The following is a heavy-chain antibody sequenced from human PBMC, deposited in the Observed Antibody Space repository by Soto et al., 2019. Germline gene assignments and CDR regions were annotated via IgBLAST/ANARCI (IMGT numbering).Heavy chain of an antibody. V-gene: IGHV4-39*01. CDR3: ARHTGSYYGSGSYYIDY. CDR1: GGSISSSSYY. J-gene: IGHJ4*02. CDR2: IYYSGST. D-gene: IGHD3-10*01. Sequence: SETLSLTCTVSGGSISSSSYYWGWIRQPPGKGLEWVGSIYYSGSTYYNPSLKSRVTISVDTSKNQFSLKLSSVTAADTAVYYCARHTGSYYGSGSYYIDYWGQGTLVTVSS.